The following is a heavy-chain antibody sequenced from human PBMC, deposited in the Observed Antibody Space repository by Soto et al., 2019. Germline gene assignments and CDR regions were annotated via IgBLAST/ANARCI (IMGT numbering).Heavy chain of an antibody. CDR3: PSLCNRSGPYYYSFGMDV. Sequence: PAETLSLTCTVSGGSISNGSHYWSWIRQPPGKGLEWMGYIYYSGTTLYNPSLKSRVTISVDTSKNQFSLNLSSVTAADTAMYYCPSLCNRSGPYYYSFGMDVWGPGTTVT. V-gene: IGHV4-30-4*08. CDR1: GGSISNGSHY. CDR2: IYYSGTT. J-gene: IGHJ6*02. D-gene: IGHD3-3*01.